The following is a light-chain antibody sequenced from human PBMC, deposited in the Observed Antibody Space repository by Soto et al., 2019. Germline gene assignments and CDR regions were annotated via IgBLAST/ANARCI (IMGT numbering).Light chain of an antibody. CDR3: CSYAGSSTYV. CDR1: SSDAGSYNL. CDR2: EVS. V-gene: IGLV2-23*02. J-gene: IGLJ1*01. Sequence: QSVLTQPASVSGSPGEWITISCTGTSSDAGSYNLVSWYQQHPGKAPKLMIYEVSKRPSGVSNRFSGSKSGNTASLTISGLQAEDEADYYCCSYAGSSTYVFGTGTKVTVL.